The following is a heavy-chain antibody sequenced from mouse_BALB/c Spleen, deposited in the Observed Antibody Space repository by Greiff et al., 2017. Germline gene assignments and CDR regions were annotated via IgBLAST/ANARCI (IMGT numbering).Heavy chain of an antibody. CDR3: AREDYGPYAMDY. Sequence: EVQGVESGGGLVQPGGSRKLSCAASGFTFSSFGMHWVRQAPEKGLEWVAYISSGSSTIYYADTVKGRFTISRDNPKNTLFLQMTRLRSEDTAMYYCAREDYGPYAMDYWGQGTSVTVSS. CDR2: ISSGSSTI. D-gene: IGHD1-2*01. J-gene: IGHJ4*01. CDR1: GFTFSSFG. V-gene: IGHV5-17*02.